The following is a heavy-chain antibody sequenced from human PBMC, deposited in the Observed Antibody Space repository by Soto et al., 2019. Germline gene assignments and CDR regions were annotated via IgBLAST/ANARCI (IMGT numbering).Heavy chain of an antibody. CDR1: GYTFTGYY. V-gene: IGHV1-2*04. J-gene: IGHJ3*02. CDR3: AREDWGARRGAFDI. Sequence: ASVQVSCKASGYTFTGYYMHWVRQAPGQGLEWMGWINPNRGGTNYEQKFQGWVTMTRDTSISTAFMELSRLSSDDTAVYYCAREDWGARRGAFDIWGQGTMVTVSS. CDR2: INPNRGGT. D-gene: IGHD1-26*01.